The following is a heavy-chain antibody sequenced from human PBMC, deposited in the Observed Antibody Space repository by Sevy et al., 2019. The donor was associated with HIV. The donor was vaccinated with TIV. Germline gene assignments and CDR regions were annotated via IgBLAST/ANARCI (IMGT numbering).Heavy chain of an antibody. CDR1: GYTFTDYY. CDR2: INLKSGGT. CDR3: ARVVEPAGIDPYCYGVDV. J-gene: IGHJ6*02. Sequence: ASVKVSCKASGYTFTDYYIHWVRQAPGQGLEWMGWINLKSGGTNYAQKFHGRVTMTRDTSISTAYMELSRLRSDDTDVYYCARVVEPAGIDPYCYGVDVWGPGATVTVSS. V-gene: IGHV1-2*02. D-gene: IGHD2-2*01.